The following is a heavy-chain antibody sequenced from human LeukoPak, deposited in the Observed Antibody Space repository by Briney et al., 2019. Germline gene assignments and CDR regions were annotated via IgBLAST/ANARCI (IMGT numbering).Heavy chain of an antibody. CDR1: GGSFSGYY. J-gene: IGHJ4*02. CDR3: ARGGLLVSRGNSGY. CDR2: INHSGST. Sequence: PSETLSLTCAVYGGSFSGYYWSWIRQPPGKGLEWIGEINHSGSTNYNPSLKSRVTISVDTSKNQFSLKLSSVTAADTAVYYCARGGLLVSRGNSGYWGQGTLVTVSS. V-gene: IGHV4-34*01. D-gene: IGHD3-22*01.